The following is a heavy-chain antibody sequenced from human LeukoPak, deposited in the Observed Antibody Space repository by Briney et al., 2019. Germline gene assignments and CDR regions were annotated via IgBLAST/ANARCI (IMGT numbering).Heavy chain of an antibody. J-gene: IGHJ4*02. V-gene: IGHV3-11*01. CDR2: ISSSGSTI. D-gene: IGHD2-2*01. Sequence: GGSLRLSCAASGFTFSDYYMSWIRQAPGKGLEWVSYISSSGSTIYYADSVKGRFTISRDNAKNSLYMQMNSLRAEDTAVYYCARDCTSTVCHDYWGQGTLVTVSS. CDR1: GFTFSDYY. CDR3: ARDCTSTVCHDY.